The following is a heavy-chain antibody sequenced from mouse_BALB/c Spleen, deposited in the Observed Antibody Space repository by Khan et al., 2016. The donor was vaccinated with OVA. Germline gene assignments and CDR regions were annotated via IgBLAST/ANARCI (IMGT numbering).Heavy chain of an antibody. CDR1: GFTFSSYG. Sequence: EVQLQESGGDLVKPGGSLKLSCEAPGFTFSSYGMSWVRQTPDKRLEWVATISNGGSYPYYPDSVKGRLTISRDNAKNTLYLQMSSLKSEDTAMYYCARHRFTSAAAWFAYWGQGTLVTVSA. CDR3: ARHRFTSAAAWFAY. J-gene: IGHJ3*01. V-gene: IGHV5-6*01. D-gene: IGHD1-2*01. CDR2: ISNGGSYP.